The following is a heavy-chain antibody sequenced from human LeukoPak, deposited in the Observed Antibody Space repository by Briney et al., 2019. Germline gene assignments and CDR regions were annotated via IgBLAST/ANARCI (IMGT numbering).Heavy chain of an antibody. V-gene: IGHV3-23*01. CDR3: AKHLQTVTTYRRGFDY. D-gene: IGHD4-17*01. J-gene: IGHJ4*02. CDR1: GFIFSSFA. CDR2: ISGSDSST. Sequence: GGSLRLSCAASGFIFSSFAMSWVRQAPGKGLEWVSAISGSDSSTYYADSVKGRFTISRDNFKNTLYLQINSLRAEDTAVYYCAKHLQTVTTYRRGFDYWGQGTLVTVSS.